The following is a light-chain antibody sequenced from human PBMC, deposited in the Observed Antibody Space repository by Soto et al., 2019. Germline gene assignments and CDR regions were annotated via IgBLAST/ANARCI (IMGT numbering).Light chain of an antibody. V-gene: IGKV1-5*01. CDR3: QQVHSFPLT. CDR2: DVS. J-gene: IGKJ3*01. CDR1: QSITTW. Sequence: DIQMTQSPSTVSAYVGDSVTITCRASQSITTWLAWYQQRPGKAPKLLIYDVSSLQSGVPSRFSGSGSGTEFTLTISSLQPEDFATYYCQQVHSFPLTFGPGTKVDI.